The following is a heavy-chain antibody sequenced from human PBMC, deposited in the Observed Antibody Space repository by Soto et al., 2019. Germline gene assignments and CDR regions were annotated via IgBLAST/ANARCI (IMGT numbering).Heavy chain of an antibody. D-gene: IGHD3-3*01. V-gene: IGHV1-69*06. J-gene: IGHJ6*02. CDR3: ARDEEARDPYDPYYYCGMDV. CDR1: GGTFSSYA. CDR2: IIPIFGTA. Sequence: ASVKVSCKASGGTFSSYAISWVRQAPGQGLEWMGGIIPIFGTANYAQKFQGRVTITADKSTSTAYMELSSLRSEDTAVYYCARDEEARDPYDPYYYCGMDVWGQGTTVTVSS.